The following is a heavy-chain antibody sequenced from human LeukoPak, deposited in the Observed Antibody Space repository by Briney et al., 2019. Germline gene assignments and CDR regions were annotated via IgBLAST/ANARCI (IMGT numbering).Heavy chain of an antibody. CDR2: IYYSGST. Sequence: PSETLSLTCTVSGGSISSYYWSWIRQPPGKGLEWIRYIYYSGSTNYNPSLKSRVNISVDTSKKQFSLGLSSVTAADTAVYYCASSLRIGVAGSAEYFQHWGQGTLVTVSS. J-gene: IGHJ1*01. CDR1: GGSISSYY. D-gene: IGHD6-19*01. V-gene: IGHV4-59*01. CDR3: ASSLRIGVAGSAEYFQH.